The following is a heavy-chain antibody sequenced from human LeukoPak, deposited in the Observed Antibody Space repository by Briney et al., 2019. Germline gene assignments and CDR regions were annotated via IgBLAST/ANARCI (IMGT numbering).Heavy chain of an antibody. Sequence: GGSLRLSCAASGFTFSSSWMSWVRQGPGKGLEGVGRMKSKTEAGTTDYAAPVKGRFTISRNDSRNTLYLQMNRLKTEDTAVYYCTTDGDYGNGLRGDYWGQGTLVTVSS. J-gene: IGHJ4*02. CDR1: GFTFSSSW. CDR3: TTDGDYGNGLRGDY. CDR2: MKSKTEAGTT. V-gene: IGHV3-15*01. D-gene: IGHD4-11*01.